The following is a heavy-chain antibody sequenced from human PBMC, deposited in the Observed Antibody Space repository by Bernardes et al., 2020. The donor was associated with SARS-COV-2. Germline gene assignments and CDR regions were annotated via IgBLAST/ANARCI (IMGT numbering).Heavy chain of an antibody. CDR1: GFTFDDYA. CDR3: AKDGGGYGDYDAFDI. D-gene: IGHD4-17*01. CDR2: ISWNSGSI. V-gene: IGHV3-9*01. Sequence: GGSLRLSCAASGFTFDDYAMHWVRQAPGKGLEWVSGISWNSGSIGYADSVKGRFTISRDNAKNSLYLQMNSLRAEDTALYYCAKDGGGYGDYDAFDIWGQGTMVTVSS. J-gene: IGHJ3*02.